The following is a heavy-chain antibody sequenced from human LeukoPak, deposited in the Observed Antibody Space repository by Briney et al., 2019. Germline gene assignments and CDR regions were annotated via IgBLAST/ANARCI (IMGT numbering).Heavy chain of an antibody. CDR1: GGSISSSSYY. CDR2: IYYSGST. Sequence: PSETLSLTCTVSGGSISSSSYYWGWIRQPPGKGLEWIGSIYYSGSTYYNPSLKSRVTISVDTSKNQFSLKLSSVTAADTAVYYCARDPSYYYDSSGYYALFDYWGQGTLVTVSS. CDR3: ARDPSYYYDSSGYYALFDY. J-gene: IGHJ4*02. D-gene: IGHD3-22*01. V-gene: IGHV4-39*07.